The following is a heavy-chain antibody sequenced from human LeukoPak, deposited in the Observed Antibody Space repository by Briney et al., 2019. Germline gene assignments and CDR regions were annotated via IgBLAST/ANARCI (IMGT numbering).Heavy chain of an antibody. D-gene: IGHD3-16*01. J-gene: IGHJ4*02. Sequence: ASVKVSCKASGGTFSSYAISWVRQAPGQGLEWMGGIIPIFGTANYAQKFQGRVTITADESTSTAYMELSSLRSEDTAVYYCARGGAGGRNFDYWGQGTLVTVSS. V-gene: IGHV1-69*13. CDR2: IIPIFGTA. CDR1: GGTFSSYA. CDR3: ARGGAGGRNFDY.